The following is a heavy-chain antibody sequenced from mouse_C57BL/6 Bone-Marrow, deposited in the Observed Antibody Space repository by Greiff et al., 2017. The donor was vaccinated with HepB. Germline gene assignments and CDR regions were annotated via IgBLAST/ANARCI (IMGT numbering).Heavy chain of an antibody. CDR2: ISYDGSN. Sequence: EVQLQQSGPGLVKPSQSLSLTCSVTGYSITSGYYWNWIRQFPGNKLEWMGYISYDGSNNYNPSLKNRISITRDTSKNQFFLKLNSVTTEDTATYYCARVPYYYGSYYWGQGTTLTVSS. D-gene: IGHD1-1*01. V-gene: IGHV3-6*01. CDR1: GYSITSGYY. J-gene: IGHJ2*01. CDR3: ARVPYYYGSYY.